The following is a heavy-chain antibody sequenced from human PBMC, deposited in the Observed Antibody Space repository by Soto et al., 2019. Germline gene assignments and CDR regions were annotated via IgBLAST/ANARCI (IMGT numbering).Heavy chain of an antibody. CDR3: ARAPCSGGSCYMGDWFDP. J-gene: IGHJ5*02. V-gene: IGHV3-21*01. CDR2: IGRTGSNI. Sequence: GGSLRLSCAASGFTFSTFIMNWVRQAPGKGLEWVSSIGRTGSNIYYADSVKGRFIISRDIAENSLYLQMNSLRAEDTAVYYCARAPCSGGSCYMGDWFDPWGQGTLVTVSS. D-gene: IGHD2-15*01. CDR1: GFTFSTFI.